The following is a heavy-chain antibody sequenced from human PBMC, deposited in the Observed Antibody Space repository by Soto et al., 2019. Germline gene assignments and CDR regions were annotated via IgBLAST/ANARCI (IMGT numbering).Heavy chain of an antibody. J-gene: IGHJ5*02. D-gene: IGHD1-26*01. CDR2: ISYDGSNK. V-gene: IGHV3-30*18. Sequence: LRLSCAASGFTFSSYGMHWVRQAPGKGLEWVAVISYDGSNKYYADSVKGRFTISRDNSKNTLYLQMNSLRAEDTAVYYCAKAIVGAAHAWGQGTLVTVSS. CDR3: AKAIVGAAHA. CDR1: GFTFSSYG.